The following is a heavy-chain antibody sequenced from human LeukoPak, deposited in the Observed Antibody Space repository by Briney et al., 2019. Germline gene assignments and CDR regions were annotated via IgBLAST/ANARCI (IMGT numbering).Heavy chain of an antibody. Sequence: SVKVSCKASGGTFSKFGISWVRQAPGQGLEWMGGIIPIFGTANYAQKFQGRVTITADESTSTAYMELSSLRSEDTAVYYCARDLVATTGDDAFDIWGQGTMVTVSS. CDR2: IIPIFGTA. J-gene: IGHJ3*02. CDR1: GGTFSKFG. V-gene: IGHV1-69*13. CDR3: ARDLVATTGDDAFDI. D-gene: IGHD5-12*01.